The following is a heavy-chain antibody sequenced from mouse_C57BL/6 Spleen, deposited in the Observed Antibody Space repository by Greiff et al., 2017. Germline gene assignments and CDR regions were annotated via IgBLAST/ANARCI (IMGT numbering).Heavy chain of an antibody. CDR3: ARSLYYGNYNWYFDV. Sequence: QVQLKESGAELVMPGASVKLSCKASGYTFTSYWMHWVKQRPGQGLEWIGEIDPSDSYTNYNQKFKGKSTLTVDKSSSTAYMQLSSLTSEDSAVYYCARSLYYGNYNWYFDVWGTGTTVTVSS. CDR2: IDPSDSYT. D-gene: IGHD2-1*01. V-gene: IGHV1-69*01. J-gene: IGHJ1*03. CDR1: GYTFTSYW.